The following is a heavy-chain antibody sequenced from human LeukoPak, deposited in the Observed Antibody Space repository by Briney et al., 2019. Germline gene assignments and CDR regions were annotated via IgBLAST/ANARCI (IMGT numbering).Heavy chain of an antibody. J-gene: IGHJ5*02. CDR2: INPNSGGT. CDR3: ARSSSGWYEMYNWFDP. CDR1: GYTFTSYD. Sequence: GASVKVSCKASGYTFTSYDINWVRQATGQGLEWMGWINPNSGGTNYAQKFQGRVTMTRDTSISTAYMELSRLRSDDTAVYYCARSSSGWYEMYNWFDPWGQGTLVTVSS. D-gene: IGHD6-19*01. V-gene: IGHV1-2*02.